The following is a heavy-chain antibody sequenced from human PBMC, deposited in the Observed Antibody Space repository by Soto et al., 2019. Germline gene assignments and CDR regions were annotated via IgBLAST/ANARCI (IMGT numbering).Heavy chain of an antibody. V-gene: IGHV3-48*01. D-gene: IGHD2-2*01. CDR1: GFTFSSYS. J-gene: IGHJ5*02. CDR2: ISSSSSTI. CDR3: AREYCSSTSCLNWFDP. Sequence: GSLRLSCAASGFTFSSYSMNWVRQAPGKGLEWVSYISSSSSTIYYADSVKGRFTISRDNAKNSLYLQMNSLRAEDTAVYYCAREYCSSTSCLNWFDPWGQGALVTVSS.